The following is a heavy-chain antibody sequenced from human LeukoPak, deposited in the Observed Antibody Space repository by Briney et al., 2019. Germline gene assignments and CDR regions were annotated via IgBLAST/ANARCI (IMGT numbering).Heavy chain of an antibody. Sequence: GGSLRLSCAASGFTFSSYAMSWVRQAPGKGLEWVSAISGSGGSTYSADSVKGRFTISRNNSKNTLYLQMNILRAEDTAVYYCANVFWSSTTIPLYSDYWGEGSLVTVSS. CDR2: ISGSGGST. CDR1: GFTFSSYA. J-gene: IGHJ4*02. CDR3: ANVFWSSTTIPLYSDY. V-gene: IGHV3-23*01. D-gene: IGHD1-26*01.